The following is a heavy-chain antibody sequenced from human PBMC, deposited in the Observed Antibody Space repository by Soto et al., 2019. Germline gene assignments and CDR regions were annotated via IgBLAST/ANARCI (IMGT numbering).Heavy chain of an antibody. J-gene: IGHJ3*02. CDR1: GGTFSSYA. Sequence: ASVKVSCKASGGTFSSYAISWVRQAPGQGLEWMGGIIPIFGTANYAQKFQGRVTITADESTSTAYMELSSLRSEDTAVYYCGRWLGGWNYAFDIWGQGTMVTVSS. CDR3: GRWLGGWNYAFDI. CDR2: IIPIFGTA. V-gene: IGHV1-69*13. D-gene: IGHD6-19*01.